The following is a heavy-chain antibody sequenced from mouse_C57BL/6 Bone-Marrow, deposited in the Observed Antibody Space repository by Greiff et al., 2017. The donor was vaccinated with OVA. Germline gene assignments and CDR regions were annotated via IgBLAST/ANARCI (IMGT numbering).Heavy chain of an antibody. D-gene: IGHD2-5*01. J-gene: IGHJ2*01. Sequence: QVQLQQPGAELVRPGTSVKLSCKASGYTFTSYWMHWVKQRPGQGLEWIGVIDPSDSYTNYNQKFKRKATLTVDTSSSTAYMQLSSLTSEDSAVYYCALYSNYDYWGQGTTLTVSS. CDR3: ALYSNYDY. V-gene: IGHV1-59*01. CDR2: IDPSDSYT. CDR1: GYTFTSYW.